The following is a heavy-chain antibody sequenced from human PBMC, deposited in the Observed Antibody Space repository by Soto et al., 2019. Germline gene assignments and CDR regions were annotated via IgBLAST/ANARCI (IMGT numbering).Heavy chain of an antibody. V-gene: IGHV1-69*06. D-gene: IGHD2-2*01. J-gene: IGHJ4*02. CDR3: AVNTRIYCSSNSCLNYFDY. CDR2: IIPIFGTA. CDR1: GGTFSSYA. Sequence: VASVKVSCKASGGTFSSYAISWVRQAPGQGLEWMGGIIPIFGTANYAQKFQGRVTITADKSTSTAYMELSSLRSEDTAVYYCAVNTRIYCSSNSCLNYFDYWGQGTLVTVSS.